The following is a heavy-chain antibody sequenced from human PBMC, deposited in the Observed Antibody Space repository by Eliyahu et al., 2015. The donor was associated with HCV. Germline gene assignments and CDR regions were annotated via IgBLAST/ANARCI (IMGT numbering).Heavy chain of an antibody. CDR3: ARDLGYNWNSIAFDP. D-gene: IGHD1-7*01. CDR2: IYYSGST. CDR1: GGSIRGYY. Sequence: QVQLQESGPGLVKPSETLSLTCTXXGGSIRGYYWSWIRQPPGKGLEWIGYIYYSGSTNYNPSLKSRVTISVDTSKNQFSLKLSSVTAADTAVYYCARDLGYNWNSIAFDPWGQGTLVTVSS. V-gene: IGHV4-59*01. J-gene: IGHJ5*02.